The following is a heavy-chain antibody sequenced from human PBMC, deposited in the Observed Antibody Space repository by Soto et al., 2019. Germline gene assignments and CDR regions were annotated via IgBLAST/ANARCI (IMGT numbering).Heavy chain of an antibody. D-gene: IGHD3-3*01. CDR3: AKGAYDFWSGYLHYFDY. Sequence: LRLSCAASGFTFSSYAMSWVRQAPGKGLEWVSAISGSGGSTYYADSVRGRFTISRDNSKNTLYLQMNSLRAEDTAVYYCAKGAYDFWSGYLHYFDYWGQGTLVTVSS. V-gene: IGHV3-23*01. J-gene: IGHJ4*02. CDR1: GFTFSSYA. CDR2: ISGSGGST.